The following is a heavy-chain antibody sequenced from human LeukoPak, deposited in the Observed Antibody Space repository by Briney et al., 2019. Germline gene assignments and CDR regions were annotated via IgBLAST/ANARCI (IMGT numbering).Heavy chain of an antibody. CDR2: IYYSGST. Sequence: SETLSLTCTVSGGSISSYYWSWIRQPPGKGLEWIGYIYYSGSTNYNPSLKSRVTISVDTSKNQFSLKLSSVTAADTAVYYCARDSVVVVPAAILRLPYYYGMDVWGQGTTVTVSS. CDR3: ARDSVVVVPAAILRLPYYYGMDV. CDR1: GGSISSYY. V-gene: IGHV4-59*01. J-gene: IGHJ6*02. D-gene: IGHD2-2*02.